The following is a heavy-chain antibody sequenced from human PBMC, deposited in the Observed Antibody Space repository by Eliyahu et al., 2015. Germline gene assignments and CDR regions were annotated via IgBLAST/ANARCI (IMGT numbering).Heavy chain of an antibody. D-gene: IGHD3-3*01. CDR1: GYTFTSYG. V-gene: IGHV1-18*01. CDR2: ITAYNGNT. J-gene: IGHJ3*02. Sequence: QVQLVQSGAEVKKPGASVKVSCKASGYTFTSYGISWVRQAPGQGLEWMGWITAYNGNTNYAQKLQGRVTMTTDTSTSTAYMELRSLRSDDTAVYYCARDGLRFLEWLLNDAFDIWGQGTNGHRLF. CDR3: ARDGLRFLEWLLNDAFDI.